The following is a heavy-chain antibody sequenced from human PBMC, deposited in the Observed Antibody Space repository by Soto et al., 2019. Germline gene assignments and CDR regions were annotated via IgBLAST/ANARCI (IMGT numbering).Heavy chain of an antibody. Sequence: ASVKVSCKASGYTFTSYAMHWVRQAPGQRLESMGWINAGNGNTKYSQKFQGRVTITRDTSASTAYMELSSLRSEDTAVYYCAREWSFGGTYKGLHQFDYWGQGTLVTVSS. V-gene: IGHV1-3*01. D-gene: IGHD3-3*01. CDR2: INAGNGNT. CDR3: AREWSFGGTYKGLHQFDY. J-gene: IGHJ4*02. CDR1: GYTFTSYA.